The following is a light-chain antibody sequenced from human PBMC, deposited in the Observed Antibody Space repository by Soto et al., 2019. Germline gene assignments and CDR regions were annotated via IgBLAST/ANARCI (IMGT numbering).Light chain of an antibody. CDR2: EVY. Sequence: QSALTQPASVSGSPGQSITISCTGTSSDVGGYNSVCWHQQHPGKAPKLMIYEVYNRPSGVSDRFSASKSGNTASLTISGLQADDEADYYCSSLTSTNTWVFGGGTKVTVL. CDR3: SSLTSTNTWV. J-gene: IGLJ3*02. V-gene: IGLV2-14*01. CDR1: SSDVGGYNS.